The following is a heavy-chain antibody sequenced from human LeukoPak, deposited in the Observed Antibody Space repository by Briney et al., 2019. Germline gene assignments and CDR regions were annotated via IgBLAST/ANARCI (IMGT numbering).Heavy chain of an antibody. V-gene: IGHV3-23*01. CDR3: AKNLNGGNTHSDY. CDR1: GFIFSRYA. CDR2: ISGGDTST. Sequence: GGSLRLSCAAPGFIFSRYAMNWVRQAPGKGLEWVSTISGGDTSTFYADSLKGRFTISRDNSKNTLYLQMNNLRAEDTAVYFCAKNLNGGNTHSDYWRQGTLVTVSS. D-gene: IGHD4-23*01. J-gene: IGHJ4*02.